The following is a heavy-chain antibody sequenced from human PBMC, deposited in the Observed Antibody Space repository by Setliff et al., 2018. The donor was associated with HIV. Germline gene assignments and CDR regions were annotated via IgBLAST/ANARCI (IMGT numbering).Heavy chain of an antibody. Sequence: SETLSLTCTVSGGSISSGSYYWSWIRQPAGKGLEWIGHIYTSGSTNYNPSLKSRVTISVDTPKNQFSLKLSSVTAADTAVYYCARGNNGYYYDSSGYYHWGQGTLVTVSS. V-gene: IGHV4-61*09. CDR2: IYTSGST. CDR3: ARGNNGYYYDSSGYYH. J-gene: IGHJ5*02. D-gene: IGHD3-22*01. CDR1: GGSISSGSYY.